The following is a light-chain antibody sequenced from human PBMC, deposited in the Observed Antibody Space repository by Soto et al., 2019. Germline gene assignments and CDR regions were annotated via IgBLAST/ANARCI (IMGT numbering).Light chain of an antibody. V-gene: IGKV3-20*01. CDR1: QGVRYNY. Sequence: EILLTQSPGTLSLSPSETATLSCRASQGVRYNYLAWYQRRPGQPPRLLIYAAASRASGIPDRFSGSVSGTDFTLTIRSLEPEDFAVYFCQQYGTSPVTFGGGTKVEI. J-gene: IGKJ4*01. CDR2: AAA. CDR3: QQYGTSPVT.